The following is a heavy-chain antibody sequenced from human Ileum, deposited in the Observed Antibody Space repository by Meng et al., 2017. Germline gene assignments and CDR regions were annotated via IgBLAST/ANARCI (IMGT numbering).Heavy chain of an antibody. J-gene: IGHJ4*02. D-gene: IGHD3-16*01. Sequence: GESLKISCEASGFTFDDYDMIWVRQAPGKGLEWVSEINSNGDTTNYVGSVKGRFTISRDNAKNSLYLQMNSLRVEDTAFYYCATYPGLGGWGQGTLVTVS. CDR2: INSNGDTT. CDR1: GFTFDDYD. CDR3: ATYPGLGG. V-gene: IGHV3-20*04.